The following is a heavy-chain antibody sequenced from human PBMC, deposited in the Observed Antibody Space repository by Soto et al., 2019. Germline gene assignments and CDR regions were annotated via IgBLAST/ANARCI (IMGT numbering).Heavy chain of an antibody. J-gene: IGHJ4*02. Sequence: ASVKVSCKASGYTFTSYYMHWVRQAPGQGLEWMGIINPSGGSTSYAQKFQGRVTMTTDKSTSTAYMELSSLRSEDTAVYYCAIKLGSPTYYFDYWGQGTLVTVSS. CDR2: INPSGGST. D-gene: IGHD7-27*01. CDR1: GYTFTSYY. V-gene: IGHV1-46*01. CDR3: AIKLGSPTYYFDY.